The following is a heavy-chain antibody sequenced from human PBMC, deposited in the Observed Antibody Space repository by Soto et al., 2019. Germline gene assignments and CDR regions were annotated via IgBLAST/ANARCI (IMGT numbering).Heavy chain of an antibody. V-gene: IGHV5-51*01. Sequence: GDSLKISCKASGDNLGAYWIGWVRQIHGRGLEWMGIIFPGDSDTIYSPSFQGQLTISADKSTSTAYMELNSLTSDDTAAYYCARDGDFWSAYSPKWGSTGFVYWAQGTLVTVSS. D-gene: IGHD3-3*01. CDR2: IFPGDSDT. J-gene: IGHJ4*02. CDR3: ARDGDFWSAYSPKWGSTGFVY. CDR1: GDNLGAYW.